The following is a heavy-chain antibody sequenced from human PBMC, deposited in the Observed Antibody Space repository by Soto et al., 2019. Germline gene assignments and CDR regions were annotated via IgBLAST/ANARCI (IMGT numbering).Heavy chain of an antibody. V-gene: IGHV4-31*02. J-gene: IGHJ4*02. CDR2: IYYSGST. CDR3: ARSEGGSYYDYVWGSYRYALFDY. CDR1: GGSISSGGYY. D-gene: IGHD3-16*02. Sequence: SETLSLTCTVSGGSISSGGYYWSWIRQHPGKGLEWIGYIYYSGSTYYNPSLKSRVTISVDTSKNQFSLKLSSVTATDTAVYYCARSEGGSYYDYVWGSYRYALFDYWGQGTLVTVSS.